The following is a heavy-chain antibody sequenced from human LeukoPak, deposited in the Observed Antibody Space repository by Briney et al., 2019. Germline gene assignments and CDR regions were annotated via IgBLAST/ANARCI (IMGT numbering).Heavy chain of an antibody. D-gene: IGHD6-13*01. CDR2: ISAYNGNT. CDR3: ARDGAAAGTEGSYWFDP. CDR1: GYTFTSYG. Sequence: ASVKVSCKASGYTFTSYGISWVRQAPGQGLEWMGWISAYNGNTNYAQTLQGRVSMTTDTSTSTAYMELRSLRSDDTAVYYCARDGAAAGTEGSYWFDPWGQGTLVTVSS. V-gene: IGHV1-18*01. J-gene: IGHJ5*02.